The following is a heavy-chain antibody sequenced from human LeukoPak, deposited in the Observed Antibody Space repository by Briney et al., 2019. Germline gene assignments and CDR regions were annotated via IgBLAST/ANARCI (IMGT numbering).Heavy chain of an antibody. J-gene: IGHJ4*02. D-gene: IGHD2-2*01. Sequence: GGSLRLSCAASGFTFSSYAMHWVRQAPGKGLERVAVISYDGSNKYYADSVKGRFTISRDNSKNTLYLQMNSLRAEDTAVYYCARGDIVVVPAAYYFDYWGQGTLVTVSS. CDR1: GFTFSSYA. CDR3: ARGDIVVVPAAYYFDY. CDR2: ISYDGSNK. V-gene: IGHV3-30-3*01.